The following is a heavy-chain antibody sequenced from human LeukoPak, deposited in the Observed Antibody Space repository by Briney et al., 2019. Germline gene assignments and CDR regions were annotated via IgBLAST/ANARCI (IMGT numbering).Heavy chain of an antibody. Sequence: GESLRLSCSASGFSFSTHNMRWVRQAPGKGREFVSGITSDGENTDYLDFVKGRFTITRDNSMNTLYLHMTSLRPEDTAVYFCVKGRYGTGWDFWGPGTLVIV. CDR2: ITSDGENT. CDR1: GFSFSTHN. J-gene: IGHJ4*02. D-gene: IGHD3-10*01. CDR3: VKGRYGTGWDF. V-gene: IGHV3-64D*06.